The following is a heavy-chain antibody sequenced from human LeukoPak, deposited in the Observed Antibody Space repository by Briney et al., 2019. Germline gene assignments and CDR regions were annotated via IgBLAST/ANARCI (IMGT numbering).Heavy chain of an antibody. Sequence: GGSLGLSCAASGFTFSNYWMSWVRQAPGKGLEWVANIKQDGNEIYYADSLKGRFTISRDNAKNSLDLQMNSLRAEDTAVYYCARLPWKFGEFSYWGQGTLVTVSS. CDR3: ARLPWKFGEFSY. J-gene: IGHJ4*02. D-gene: IGHD3-10*01. CDR1: GFTFSNYW. V-gene: IGHV3-7*01. CDR2: IKQDGNEI.